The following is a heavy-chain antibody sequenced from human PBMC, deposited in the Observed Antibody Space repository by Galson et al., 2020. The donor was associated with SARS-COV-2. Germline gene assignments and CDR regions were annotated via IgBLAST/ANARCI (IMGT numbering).Heavy chain of an antibody. D-gene: IGHD2-15*01. CDR1: GYNFIGYW. CDR3: ARAADCSGPGCQGRGWFDP. V-gene: IGHV5-51*01. Sequence: GESLKISCKASGYNFIGYWIGWVRQMPGKGLEWMAVINPVDSNSRYSPSFQGQVTISVDKSISTTYLQWTSLKASDSAMFYCARAADCSGPGCQGRGWFDPWGQGTLVTVSP. J-gene: IGHJ5*02. CDR2: INPVDSNS.